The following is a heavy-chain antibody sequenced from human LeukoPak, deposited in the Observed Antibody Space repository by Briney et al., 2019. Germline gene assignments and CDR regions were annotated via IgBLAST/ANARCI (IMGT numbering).Heavy chain of an antibody. D-gene: IGHD5-12*01. J-gene: IGHJ4*02. V-gene: IGHV1-2*04. CDR2: INPNSGGT. CDR3: ARGYSGYDSPAGMGY. Sequence: ASVKVSCKASGGTFSSYAISWVRQAPGQGLEWMGWINPNSGGTNYAQKFQGWVTMTRDTSISTAYMELSRLRSDDTAVYYCARGYSGYDSPAGMGYWGQGTLVTVSS. CDR1: GGTFSSYA.